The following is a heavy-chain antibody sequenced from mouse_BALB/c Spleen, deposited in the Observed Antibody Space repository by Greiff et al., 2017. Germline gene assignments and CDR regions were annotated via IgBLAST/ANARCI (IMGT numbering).Heavy chain of an antibody. CDR2: INPNNGGT. Sequence: VQLQQSGPELVKPGASVKISCTTSGYTFTEYTMHWVKQSHGKSLEWIGGINPNNGGTSYNQKFKGKATLTVDKSSSTAYMELRSLTSEDSAVYDVARRYYYGSPWFAYWGQGTLVTVSA. D-gene: IGHD1-1*01. V-gene: IGHV1-18*01. CDR3: ARRYYYGSPWFAY. J-gene: IGHJ3*01. CDR1: GYTFTEYT.